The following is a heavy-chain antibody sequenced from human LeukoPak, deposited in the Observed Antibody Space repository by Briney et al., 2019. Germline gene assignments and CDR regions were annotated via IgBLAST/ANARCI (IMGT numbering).Heavy chain of an antibody. CDR1: GFTVSSNC. V-gene: IGHV3-53*01. CDR2: IYSGGST. Sequence: GGSLRLSCAASGFTVSSNCMSWVRQAPGKGLEWVSVIYSGGSTYYADSVKGRFTISRDNSKNTLYLQMNSLRAEDTAVYYCARDRHDYGDWGYYYYGMDVWGQGTTVTVSS. CDR3: ARDRHDYGDWGYYYYGMDV. J-gene: IGHJ6*02. D-gene: IGHD4-17*01.